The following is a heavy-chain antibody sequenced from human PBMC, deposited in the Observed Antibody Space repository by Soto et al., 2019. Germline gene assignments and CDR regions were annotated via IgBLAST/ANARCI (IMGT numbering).Heavy chain of an antibody. V-gene: IGHV1-18*01. CDR3: ARDVVVVSSGSYKWFDP. J-gene: IGHJ5*02. CDR1: GYTFTSYG. CDR2: ISAYNGNT. D-gene: IGHD3-22*01. Sequence: ASVKVSCKASGYTFTSYGISWVRQAPGQGLEWMGWISAYNGNTNYAQKLQGRVTMTTDTSTSTAYMELRSLRSDDTAVYYCARDVVVVSSGSYKWFDPWGQGTLVTVSS.